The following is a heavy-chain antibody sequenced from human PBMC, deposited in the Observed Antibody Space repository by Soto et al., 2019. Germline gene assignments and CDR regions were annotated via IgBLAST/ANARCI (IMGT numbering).Heavy chain of an antibody. V-gene: IGHV1-18*01. CDR3: ARGDSSGWSYFDY. J-gene: IGHJ4*02. Sequence: QVHLVQSETEVKKPGASVKVSCKASGYSFTNYGISWVRQAPGQGLEWMGWISPYNGDTNYAQKLQGRVTMTTDTSTSTAYMELSSLRSDDTAVYYCARGDSSGWSYFDYWGQGTLVTVSS. CDR1: GYSFTNYG. CDR2: ISPYNGDT. D-gene: IGHD6-19*01.